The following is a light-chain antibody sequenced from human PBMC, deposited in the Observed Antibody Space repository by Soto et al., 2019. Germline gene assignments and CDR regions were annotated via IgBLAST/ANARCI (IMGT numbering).Light chain of an antibody. Sequence: EIVLAQSPGTLSLSPGERATHSCRASQSVSSSYLAWYQQKPGQAPRLLIYGASSRATGIPDRFSGSGSGTDFTLTISRLEPEDFAVYYCQQYCSSPTFGQGTKVDIK. CDR2: GAS. J-gene: IGKJ1*01. CDR1: QSVSSSY. V-gene: IGKV3-20*01. CDR3: QQYCSSPT.